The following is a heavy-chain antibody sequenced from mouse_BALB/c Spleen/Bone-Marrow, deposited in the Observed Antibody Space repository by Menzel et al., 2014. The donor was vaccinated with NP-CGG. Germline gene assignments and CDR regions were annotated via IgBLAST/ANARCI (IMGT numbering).Heavy chain of an antibody. Sequence: EVQLQQSGGGLVKLGGSLKFSCAASGFTFSSYYMSWVRQTPEKRLELVAAINSNGGSTYYPDTVKGRFTISRDNAKNTLYLQMSSLKSEDAALYYCARSPYGNHFDYWGQGTTLTVSS. D-gene: IGHD2-10*02. J-gene: IGHJ2*01. V-gene: IGHV5-6-2*01. CDR2: INSNGGST. CDR1: GFTFSSYY. CDR3: ARSPYGNHFDY.